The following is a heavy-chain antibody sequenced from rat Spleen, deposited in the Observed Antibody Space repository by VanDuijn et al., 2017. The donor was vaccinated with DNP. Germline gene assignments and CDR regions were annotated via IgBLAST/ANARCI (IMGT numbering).Heavy chain of an antibody. Sequence: EVQLVESGGDLVQPGMSLKLSCVASGFTFSNYWMTWIRQVPGKGLEWVASITSGGGTYYRDSVKGRFTVSRDNAKSTLYLQMDSLRSEDTATYYCARHGLRYRNWFAYWGQGTLVTVSS. CDR1: GFTFSNYW. CDR3: ARHGLRYRNWFAY. V-gene: IGHV5-31*01. CDR2: ITSGGGT. J-gene: IGHJ3*01. D-gene: IGHD1-11*01.